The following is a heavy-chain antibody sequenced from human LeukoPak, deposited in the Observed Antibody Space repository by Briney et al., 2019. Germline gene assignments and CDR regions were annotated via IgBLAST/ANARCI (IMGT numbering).Heavy chain of an antibody. CDR1: GFTFSSYA. CDR2: ISGSGGST. Sequence: GGSLRLSCAASGFTFSSYAMSWVRQAPGKGLEWVSAISGSGGSTYYADSVKGRFTISRDNSKNTLYLQMNSLRAEDTAVYYGAGSPGYGSGVYYYGMDVWGQGTTVTVSS. V-gene: IGHV3-23*01. CDR3: AGSPGYGSGVYYYGMDV. D-gene: IGHD3-10*01. J-gene: IGHJ6*02.